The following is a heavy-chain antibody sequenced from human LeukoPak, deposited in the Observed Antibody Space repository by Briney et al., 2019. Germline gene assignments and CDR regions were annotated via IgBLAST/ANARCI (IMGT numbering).Heavy chain of an antibody. J-gene: IGHJ4*02. CDR2: INSDGSST. Sequence: GGSLRLSCAASGFTFSRYWMHWVRQAPGKGLVWVSRINSDGSSTNYADSVKGRFTISRDNSKNTLSLQMNSLRAEDTALYYCVRDISGEKSLDYWGQGTLVTVSS. D-gene: IGHD3-10*01. CDR3: VRDISGEKSLDY. CDR1: GFTFSRYW. V-gene: IGHV3-74*01.